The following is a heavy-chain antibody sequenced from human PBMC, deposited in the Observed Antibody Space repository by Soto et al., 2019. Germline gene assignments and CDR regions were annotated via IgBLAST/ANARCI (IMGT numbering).Heavy chain of an antibody. D-gene: IGHD1-26*01. Sequence: QVQLVESGGGVVQPGRSLRLSCAASGFTFSSYGMHWVRQAPGKGLEWVAVISYDGSNKYYADSVKGRFTISRDNSKKTLYLQMNSLRAEDTAVYYCAKDREWEVYWFDPWGQGTLVTVSS. CDR1: GFTFSSYG. CDR2: ISYDGSNK. CDR3: AKDREWEVYWFDP. V-gene: IGHV3-30*18. J-gene: IGHJ5*02.